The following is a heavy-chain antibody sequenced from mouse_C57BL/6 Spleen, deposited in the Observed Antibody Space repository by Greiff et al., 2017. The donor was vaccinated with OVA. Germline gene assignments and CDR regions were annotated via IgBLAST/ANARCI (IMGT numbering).Heavy chain of an antibody. CDR2: IDPSDSET. D-gene: IGHD1-1*01. Sequence: QVQLQQPGAELVRPGSSVKLSCKASGYTFTSYWMHWVKQRPIQGLEWIGNIDPSDSETHYNQKFKDKATLTVDKSSSTAYMQLSSLTSEDSAVYYCAREAFYYGSSYDYWGQGTTLTVSS. V-gene: IGHV1-52*01. CDR3: AREAFYYGSSYDY. CDR1: GYTFTSYW. J-gene: IGHJ2*01.